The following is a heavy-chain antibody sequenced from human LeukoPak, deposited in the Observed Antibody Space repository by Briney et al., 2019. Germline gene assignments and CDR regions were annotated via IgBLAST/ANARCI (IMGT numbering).Heavy chain of an antibody. D-gene: IGHD3-22*01. J-gene: IGHJ4*02. Sequence: GGSLRLSCAASGFTFSDYGMHWVRQAPGRGLEWVAFIRYDGSKRYYADSVKGRFTISRDNSRNTLYLQMSSLRAEDTAVYYCARSSSAYYYEFDYWGQGTLVTVSS. CDR1: GFTFSDYG. V-gene: IGHV3-30*02. CDR2: IRYDGSKR. CDR3: ARSSSAYYYEFDY.